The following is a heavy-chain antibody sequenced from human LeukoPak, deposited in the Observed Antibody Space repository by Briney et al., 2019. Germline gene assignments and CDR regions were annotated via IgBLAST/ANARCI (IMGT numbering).Heavy chain of an antibody. V-gene: IGHV3-23*01. J-gene: IGHJ4*02. CDR2: ITVSGST. Sequence: GGSLRLACAASGFTFSNYAMSWVRQAPGKGLEYVSSITVSGSTYYADSVKGRFTISRDNSKNTLYLQMNSLRAEDTAVYYCAKGDYSNYTIDYWGQGTLVTVSS. D-gene: IGHD4-11*01. CDR1: GFTFSNYA. CDR3: AKGDYSNYTIDY.